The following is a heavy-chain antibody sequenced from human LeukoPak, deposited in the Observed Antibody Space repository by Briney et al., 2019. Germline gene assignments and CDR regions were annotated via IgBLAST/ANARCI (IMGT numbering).Heavy chain of an antibody. V-gene: IGHV4-59*01. CDR2: IYYSGST. J-gene: IGHJ3*02. D-gene: IGHD5-12*01. CDR3: ARGPSGLRSPFNT. Sequence: SETLSLTCTVSGGYISSYYWSWIRQPPGKGLEWIGYIYYSGSTNYNPSLKSRVTISVDTSKNQFSLKLSSVTAADTAVYYCARGPSGLRSPFNTWGQGTTVTVSS. CDR1: GGYISSYY.